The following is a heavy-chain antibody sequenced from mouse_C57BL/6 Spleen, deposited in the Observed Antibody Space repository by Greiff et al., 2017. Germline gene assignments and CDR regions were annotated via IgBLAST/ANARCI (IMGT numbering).Heavy chain of an antibody. CDR1: GYTFTSYW. Sequence: QVQLQQPGAELVMPGASVKLSCKASGYTFTSYWMHWVKQRPGQGLEWIGEIDPSDSYTNYNQKFKGKSTLTVDKSSSTAYMQLSSLTSEDSAVYYCARGCGNYEGNYWGQGTTLTVSS. CDR3: ARGCGNYEGNY. D-gene: IGHD2-1*01. V-gene: IGHV1-69*01. J-gene: IGHJ2*01. CDR2: IDPSDSYT.